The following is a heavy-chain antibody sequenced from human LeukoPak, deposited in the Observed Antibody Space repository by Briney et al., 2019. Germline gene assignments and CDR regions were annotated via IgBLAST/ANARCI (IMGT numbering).Heavy chain of an antibody. CDR2: ISSSSSYI. CDR1: GFTFSSYS. Sequence: GGSLRLSCAASGFTFSSYSMNWVRQAPGKGLEWVSSISSSSSYIYYADSVKGRFTISRDNAKNSLYLQMNSLRAEDTAVYYCARGAPCCSGGSCMYYFDYWGQGTLVTVSS. J-gene: IGHJ4*02. V-gene: IGHV3-21*01. CDR3: ARGAPCCSGGSCMYYFDY. D-gene: IGHD2-15*01.